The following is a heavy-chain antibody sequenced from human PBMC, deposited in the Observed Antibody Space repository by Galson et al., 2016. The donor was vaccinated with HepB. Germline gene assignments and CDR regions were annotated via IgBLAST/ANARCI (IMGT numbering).Heavy chain of an antibody. Sequence: SETLSLTCAVSGASISSSNWWNWVRQPPGKGLEWIGEVYHSGATNYNSSLRSRVSMSVDKSKNQFSLKLISVTAADTAVYFCARDLAVAGRNSDAFDLWGQGTMVTVSS. CDR1: GASISSSNW. D-gene: IGHD6-19*01. CDR2: VYHSGAT. CDR3: ARDLAVAGRNSDAFDL. V-gene: IGHV4-4*02. J-gene: IGHJ3*01.